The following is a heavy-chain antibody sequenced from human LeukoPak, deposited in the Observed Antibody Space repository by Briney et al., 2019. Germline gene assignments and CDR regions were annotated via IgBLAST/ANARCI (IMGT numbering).Heavy chain of an antibody. CDR1: GYTFTSYD. D-gene: IGHD3-10*01. V-gene: IGHV1-8*01. Sequence: ASVKVSCKASGYTFTSYDINWVRQATGQGLEWMGWMNPNSGNTGYAQKFQGRVTMTRNTSISTAYMELSSLRSEDTAVYYCARGGVLLWFGELDDWFDPWGQGTLVTVSS. CDR2: MNPNSGNT. J-gene: IGHJ5*02. CDR3: ARGGVLLWFGELDDWFDP.